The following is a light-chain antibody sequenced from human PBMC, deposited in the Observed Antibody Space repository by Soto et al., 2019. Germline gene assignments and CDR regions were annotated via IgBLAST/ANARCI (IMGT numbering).Light chain of an antibody. CDR3: QVWDSSSDHTRLV. CDR2: YDS. V-gene: IGLV3-21*04. Sequence: SYELTQPPSVSVAPGKTARITCGGNNIGSKSVHWYQQKPGQAPVLVIYYDSDRPSGIPERFSGSNSGNTATLTISRVEAGDEADYYCQVWDSSSDHTRLVFGTGTKLTVL. CDR1: NIGSKS. J-gene: IGLJ1*01.